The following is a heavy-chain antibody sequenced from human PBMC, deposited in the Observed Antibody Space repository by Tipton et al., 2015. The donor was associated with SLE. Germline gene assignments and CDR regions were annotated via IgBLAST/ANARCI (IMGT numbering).Heavy chain of an antibody. CDR2: INHSGRT. J-gene: IGHJ5*02. V-gene: IGHV4-34*01. Sequence: TLSLTCAVYGESLSVYYWTWIRQPPGKGREWIGEINHSGRTNFNPSLKSRVTLSIDTSKNQFSLILISVTAADTAVYYCARFLTTGQLDLWDQGALVTVSS. D-gene: IGHD4-11*01. CDR3: ARFLTTGQLDL. CDR1: GESLSVYY.